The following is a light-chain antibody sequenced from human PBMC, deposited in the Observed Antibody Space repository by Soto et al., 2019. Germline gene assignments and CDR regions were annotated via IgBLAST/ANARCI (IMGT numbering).Light chain of an antibody. CDR1: SSDVGSYNL. Sequence: QSVLTQPASVSGSPGQSITISCTGTSSDVGSYNLVSWYQQHPGKAPKLMIYEGSKRPSGISSRFSGSKSGNTASLTISGLQAADEADFYCCSYASSGTYVFGTGTKLTVL. V-gene: IGLV2-23*01. CDR3: CSYASSGTYV. J-gene: IGLJ1*01. CDR2: EGS.